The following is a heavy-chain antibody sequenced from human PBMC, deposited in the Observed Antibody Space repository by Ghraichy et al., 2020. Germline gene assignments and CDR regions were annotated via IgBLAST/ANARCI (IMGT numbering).Heavy chain of an antibody. V-gene: IGHV1-69*13. CDR2: IIPIFGTA. J-gene: IGHJ6*02. CDR1: GGTFSSYA. D-gene: IGHD6-6*01. CDR3: ARGTYSSSTPYYYYYGMDV. Sequence: SVKVSCKASGGTFSSYAISWVRQAPGQGLEWMGGIIPIFGTANYAQKFQGRVTITADESTSTAYMELSSLRSEDTAVYYCARGTYSSSTPYYYYYGMDVWGQGTTVTVSS.